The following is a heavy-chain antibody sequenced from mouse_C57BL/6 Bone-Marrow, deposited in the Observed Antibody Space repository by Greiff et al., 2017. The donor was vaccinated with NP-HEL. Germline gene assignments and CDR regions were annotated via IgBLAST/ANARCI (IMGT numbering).Heavy chain of an antibody. CDR2: INPNNGGT. V-gene: IGHV1-26*01. D-gene: IGHD1-1*01. J-gene: IGHJ2*01. Sequence: EVKLQQSGPELVKPGASVKISCKASGYTFTDYYMNWVKQSHGKSLEWIGDINPNNGGTSYNQKFKGKATLTVDKSSSTAYMELRSLTSEDSAVYYCARSEGLLLRSYFDYWGQGTTLTVSS. CDR1: GYTFTDYY. CDR3: ARSEGLLLRSYFDY.